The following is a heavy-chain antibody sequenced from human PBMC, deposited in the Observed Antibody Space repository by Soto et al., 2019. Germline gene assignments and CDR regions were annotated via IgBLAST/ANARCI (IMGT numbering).Heavy chain of an antibody. CDR3: ARGSSGGGYFDF. Sequence: QVQLVESGGGVVQPGSSLRLSCAASGFTFSRFGIHWVRQAPGKGLEWVAGIWYDGSKIFYADSVKGRFIMSRDNSKDTVSLQMDSLRAEDTAVYYCARGSSGGGYFDFWGQGTLVTVSS. D-gene: IGHD6-13*01. CDR1: GFTFSRFG. J-gene: IGHJ4*02. V-gene: IGHV3-33*01. CDR2: IWYDGSKI.